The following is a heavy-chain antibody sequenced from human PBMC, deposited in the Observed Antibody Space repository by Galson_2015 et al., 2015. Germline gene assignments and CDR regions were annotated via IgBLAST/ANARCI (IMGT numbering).Heavy chain of an antibody. Sequence: SVKVSCKASGYTFTSYGISWVRQAPGQGLEWMGWISAYNGNTSYAQKLQGRVTMTTDTSTSTAYMELRSLRSDDTAVYYCAILAVAGTVGFDYWGQGTLVTVSS. CDR3: AILAVAGTVGFDY. CDR1: GYTFTSYG. D-gene: IGHD6-19*01. CDR2: ISAYNGNT. V-gene: IGHV1-18*04. J-gene: IGHJ4*02.